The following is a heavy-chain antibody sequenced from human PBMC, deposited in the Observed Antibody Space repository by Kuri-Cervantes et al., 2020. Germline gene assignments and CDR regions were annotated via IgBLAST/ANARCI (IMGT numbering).Heavy chain of an antibody. Sequence: GGSLRLSCAASGFTFDEYAMHWVRQAPGKGLEWVSGISWNSGSIGYADSVKGRFTISRDNAKNSLYLQMNSLRAEDTALYYCAKLGNGFDYWGQGTLVTVSS. CDR3: AKLGNGFDY. J-gene: IGHJ4*02. V-gene: IGHV3-9*01. CDR2: ISWNSGSI. CDR1: GFTFDEYA. D-gene: IGHD4-23*01.